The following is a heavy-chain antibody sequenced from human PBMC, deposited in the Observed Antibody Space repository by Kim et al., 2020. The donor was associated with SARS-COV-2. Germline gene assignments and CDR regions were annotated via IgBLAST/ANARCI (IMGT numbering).Heavy chain of an antibody. V-gene: IGHV3-23*03. CDR3: ASGSGSYIVY. Sequence: GGSLRLSCAASGFTFSSFAMSWVRQAPGKGLQWVSVIYSGGTSTYYVDSVKGRFTISRDNSKKTLFLQMNSLRAEDTAVYYCASGSGSYIVYWGQGTLV. CDR2: IYSGGTST. J-gene: IGHJ4*02. D-gene: IGHD3-10*01. CDR1: GFTFSSFA.